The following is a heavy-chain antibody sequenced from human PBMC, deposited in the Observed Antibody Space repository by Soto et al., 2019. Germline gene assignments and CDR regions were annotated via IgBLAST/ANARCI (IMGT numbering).Heavy chain of an antibody. Sequence: ETLSLTCTVSGGSISSYYWSWIRQAPGKGLEWIGYIYYSGSTYSGSTNYNPSLKSRVTISVDTSKNQFSLKLSSVTAADTAVYYCARGGTMVRGTDFDYWGQGTLVTVSS. J-gene: IGHJ4*02. CDR2: IYYSGSTYSGST. D-gene: IGHD3-10*01. V-gene: IGHV4-59*01. CDR3: ARGGTMVRGTDFDY. CDR1: GGSISSYY.